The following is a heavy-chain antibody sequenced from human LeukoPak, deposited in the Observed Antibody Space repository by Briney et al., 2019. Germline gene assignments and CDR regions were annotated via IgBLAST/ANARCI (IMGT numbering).Heavy chain of an antibody. J-gene: IGHJ4*02. V-gene: IGHV1-18*01. D-gene: IGHD4-23*01. CDR3: ARQGYSGHSQGAADY. Sequence: ASVKVSCKASGYTSSIYGFGWVRQAPGQGLEWMGWISAYNGSTNYAQKFQGRVTMTTDTSTSTAHMELRSLRSDDTAVYYCARQGYSGHSQGAADYWGQGTLVTVSS. CDR1: GYTSSIYG. CDR2: ISAYNGST.